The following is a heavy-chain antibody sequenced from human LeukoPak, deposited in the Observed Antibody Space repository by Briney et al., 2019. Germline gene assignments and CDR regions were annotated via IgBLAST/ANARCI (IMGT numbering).Heavy chain of an antibody. CDR1: GFTFSSYE. J-gene: IGHJ4*02. CDR2: ISSSGSTR. CDR3: ASREMATIVDY. V-gene: IGHV3-48*03. D-gene: IGHD5-24*01. Sequence: GGSLRLSCAASGFTFSSYEMNWVRQAPGQGLEWVSYISSSGSTRYYADSVKGRFTISRDNAKNSLYLQMNSLRAEDTAVYYCASREMATIVDYWGQGTLVTVSS.